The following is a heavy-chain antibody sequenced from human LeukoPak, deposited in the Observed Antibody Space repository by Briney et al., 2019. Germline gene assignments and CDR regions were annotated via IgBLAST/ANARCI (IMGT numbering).Heavy chain of an antibody. Sequence: ASVKVSCKASGYTFTGYAIHWVRQAPGQGLEWMGWINPEKRDTGYAHKFQGRVTMTSDTSISTAYMELSSLRSDDTAVYYCAKKVRGPSYPLDFWGQGTLVTVSS. CDR2: INPEKRDT. D-gene: IGHD1-26*01. CDR1: GYTFTGYA. J-gene: IGHJ4*02. V-gene: IGHV1-2*02. CDR3: AKKVRGPSYPLDF.